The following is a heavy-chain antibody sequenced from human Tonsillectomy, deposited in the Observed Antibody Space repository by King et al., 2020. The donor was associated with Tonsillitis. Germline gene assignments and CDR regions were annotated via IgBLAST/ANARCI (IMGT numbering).Heavy chain of an antibody. CDR2: IWYDGHNK. V-gene: IGHV3-33*08. D-gene: IGHD2-2*01. CDR1: GFTFRSYG. CDR3: ARDRGLYCSSTSCPYYMDV. J-gene: IGHJ6*03. Sequence: VQLVESGGGVVQPGRPLRLSCVASGFTFRSYGMHWVRQAPAKGLEWVAVIWYDGHNKYYADLVKGRFTISRENSKNTLYLQMDGLRAEDTAVYYCARDRGLYCSSTSCPYYMDVWGKGSTVTVSS.